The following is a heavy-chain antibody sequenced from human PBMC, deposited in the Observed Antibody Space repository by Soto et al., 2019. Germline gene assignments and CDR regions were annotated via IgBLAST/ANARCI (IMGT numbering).Heavy chain of an antibody. CDR3: ARDRVYYDSSGYYLDAFDI. Sequence: SVKVSCKASGGTFSSYAISWVRQAHGQGLEWMGGIIPIFGTANYAQKFQGRVTITADKSTSTAYMELSSLRSEDTAVYYCARDRVYYDSSGYYLDAFDIWGQGTMVTVSS. V-gene: IGHV1-69*06. J-gene: IGHJ3*02. CDR2: IIPIFGTA. CDR1: GGTFSSYA. D-gene: IGHD3-22*01.